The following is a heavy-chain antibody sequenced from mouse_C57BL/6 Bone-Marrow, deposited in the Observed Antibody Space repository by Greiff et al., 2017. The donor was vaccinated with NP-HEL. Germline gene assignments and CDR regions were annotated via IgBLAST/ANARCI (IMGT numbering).Heavy chain of an antibody. CDR1: GYTFTSYW. CDR2: IHPNSGST. Sequence: LQQPGAELVKPGASVKLSCKASGYTFTSYWMHWVKQRPGQGLEWIGMIHPNSGSTNYNEKFKSKATLTVDKSSSTAYMQLSSLTSEDSAVYYCARSYYGSSPAWFAYWGQGTLVTVSA. J-gene: IGHJ3*01. CDR3: ARSYYGSSPAWFAY. V-gene: IGHV1-64*01. D-gene: IGHD1-1*01.